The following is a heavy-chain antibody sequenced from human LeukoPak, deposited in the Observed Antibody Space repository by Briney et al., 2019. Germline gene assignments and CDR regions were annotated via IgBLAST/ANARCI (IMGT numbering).Heavy chain of an antibody. V-gene: IGHV4-61*08. D-gene: IGHD3-22*01. CDR1: GGSISSGGYS. J-gene: IGHJ4*02. CDR3: ARAFYDSSGYYNSDY. CDR2: IYYSGST. Sequence: PSETLSLTCAVSGGSISSGGYSWSWIRQPPGKGLEWIGYIYYSGSTNYNPSLKSRVTISVDTSKNQFSLKLSSVTAADTAVYYCARAFYDSSGYYNSDYWGQGTLVTVSS.